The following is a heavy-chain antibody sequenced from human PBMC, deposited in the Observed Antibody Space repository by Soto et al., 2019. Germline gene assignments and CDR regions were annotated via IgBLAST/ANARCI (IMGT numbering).Heavy chain of an antibody. D-gene: IGHD3-3*01. CDR2: IIPILGIA. J-gene: IGHJ5*02. V-gene: IGHV1-69*04. CDR1: GGTFSSYT. Sequence: SVKVSCKASGGTFSSYTISWVRQAPGQGLEWMGRIIPILGIANYAQKFQGRVTITADESTSTAYMELSSLRSEDTAVYYCAREKTIFGVALNWFDPWGQGTLVTVSS. CDR3: AREKTIFGVALNWFDP.